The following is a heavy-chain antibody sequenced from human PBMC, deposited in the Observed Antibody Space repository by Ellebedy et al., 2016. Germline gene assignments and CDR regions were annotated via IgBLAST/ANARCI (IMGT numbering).Heavy chain of an antibody. CDR2: ISSGSSSI. V-gene: IGHV3-48*01. D-gene: IGHD4-23*01. Sequence: GGSLRLSCAASGFSFSTYSMNWVRQAPGKGLEWLSYISSGSSSIYYADSVKGRFTISRDNSKNTLYLQMNSLRAEDTAVYYCAREERVSYYYYGMDVWGQGTTVTVSS. J-gene: IGHJ6*02. CDR1: GFSFSTYS. CDR3: AREERVSYYYYGMDV.